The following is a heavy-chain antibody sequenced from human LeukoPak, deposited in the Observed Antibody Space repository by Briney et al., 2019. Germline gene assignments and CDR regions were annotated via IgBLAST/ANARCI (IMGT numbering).Heavy chain of an antibody. J-gene: IGHJ3*02. CDR1: AGSFSGYY. V-gene: IGHV4-34*01. D-gene: IGHD6-19*01. Sequence: SETLSLTCAVYAGSFSGYYWSLIRQPPGKGPEWIGEINHSGSTNYNPSLKSRVTISVDTSKNQFSLKLSSVTAADTAVYYCARGAVVGIGDPGSFDIWGQGTMVTVSS. CDR2: INHSGST. CDR3: ARGAVVGIGDPGSFDI.